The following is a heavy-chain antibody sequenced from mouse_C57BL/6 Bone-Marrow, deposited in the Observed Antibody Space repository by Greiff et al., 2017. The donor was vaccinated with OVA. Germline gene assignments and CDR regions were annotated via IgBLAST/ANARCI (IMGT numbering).Heavy chain of an antibody. CDR1: GFTFSSYA. CDR3: TRRPMWYFDV. CDR2: ISSGGDYI. J-gene: IGHJ1*03. Sequence: EVKLMESGAGLVKPGGSLKLSCAASGFTFSSYAMSWVRQTPEKRLEWVAYISSGGDYIYYADTVKGRFTISRDNARNTLYLQMSSLKSEDTAMYYCTRRPMWYFDVWGTGTTVTVSS. V-gene: IGHV5-9-1*02.